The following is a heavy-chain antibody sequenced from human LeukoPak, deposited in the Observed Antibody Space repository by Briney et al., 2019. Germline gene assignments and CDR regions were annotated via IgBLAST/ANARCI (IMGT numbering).Heavy chain of an antibody. CDR3: ARGEVGSSYSGSYLDI. V-gene: IGHV3-21*01. Sequence: PGGSLRLSCVVSGFTISSHSMNWVRQAPGKGLEWVSSISENSKDIFYVDSVKGRFTISRDNSKNTLYLQMGSLRAEDMAVYYCARGEVGSSYSGSYLDIWGQGTMVTVSS. J-gene: IGHJ3*02. D-gene: IGHD1-26*01. CDR2: ISENSKDI. CDR1: GFTISSHS.